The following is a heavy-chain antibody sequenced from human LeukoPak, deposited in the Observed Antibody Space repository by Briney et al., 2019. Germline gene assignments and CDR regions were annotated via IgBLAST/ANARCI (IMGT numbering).Heavy chain of an antibody. CDR3: ARGMCSSTSCYFVGTWFDP. D-gene: IGHD2-2*01. V-gene: IGHV4-34*01. J-gene: IGHJ5*02. Sequence: PSETLSLTCAVYGGSFSGYYWSWIRQPPGKGLEWIGEINHSGSTNYNPSLKGRVTISVDTSKNQFSLKLSSVTAADTAVYYCARGMCSSTSCYFVGTWFDPWGQGTLVTVSS. CDR1: GGSFSGYY. CDR2: INHSGST.